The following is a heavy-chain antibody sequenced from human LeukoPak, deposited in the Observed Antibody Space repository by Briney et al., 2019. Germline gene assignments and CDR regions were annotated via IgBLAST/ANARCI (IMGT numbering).Heavy chain of an antibody. V-gene: IGHV1-2*02. J-gene: IGHJ6*02. CDR3: ARDGGTYYYDSSGHYSYYYGMDV. Sequence: ASVKVSCKASGYTFTCYYMHWVRQAPGQGREWMGWINPNSGGTNYAKKFQGRVTMTRDTSISTAYMELSRLRSDDTAVYYCARDGGTYYYDSSGHYSYYYGMDVWGQGTTVTVSS. CDR1: GYTFTCYY. CDR2: INPNSGGT. D-gene: IGHD3-22*01.